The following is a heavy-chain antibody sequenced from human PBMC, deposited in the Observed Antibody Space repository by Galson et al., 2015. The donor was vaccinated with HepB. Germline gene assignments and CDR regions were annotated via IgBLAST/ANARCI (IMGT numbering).Heavy chain of an antibody. Sequence: SLRLSCAASGFTFTAYWMNWVRRAPGKGLVWVANIKQDGSETHYVQSVKGRFTISRDNAKNSVFLEMNSLRAEDTAVYYCARGNYGGDWGQGTLVTVSS. V-gene: IGHV3-7*03. CDR3: ARGNYGGD. CDR1: GFTFTAYW. D-gene: IGHD4-23*01. CDR2: IKQDGSET. J-gene: IGHJ4*02.